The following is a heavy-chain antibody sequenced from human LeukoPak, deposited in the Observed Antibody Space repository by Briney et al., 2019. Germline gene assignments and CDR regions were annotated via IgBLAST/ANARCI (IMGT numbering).Heavy chain of an antibody. D-gene: IGHD5-18*01. Sequence: SETLSLTCAVSGGSMSSYYWSWIRQPAGKGLEWIGRFYASGSTNYNPSLKSRVTISVDTSKNQFSLKLSSVTAADTAVYYCARRAPYSYEWSTLDYWGQGTLVTVSS. V-gene: IGHV4-4*07. CDR1: GGSMSSYY. CDR3: ARRAPYSYEWSTLDY. J-gene: IGHJ4*02. CDR2: FYASGST.